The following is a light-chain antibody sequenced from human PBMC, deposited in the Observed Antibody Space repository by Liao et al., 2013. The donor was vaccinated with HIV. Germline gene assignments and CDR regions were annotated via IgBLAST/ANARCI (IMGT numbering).Light chain of an antibody. CDR3: QAWDSSPVV. CDR1: KLGDKY. J-gene: IGLJ2*01. Sequence: SYELTQPPSVSVPPGQTASITCSGDKLGDKYAYWYQQKPGQSPVLVIYQDSKRPSGIPERFSGSNSGNTATLTISGTQAMDEADYYCQAWDSSPVVFGGGTKLTVL. CDR2: QDS. V-gene: IGLV3-1*01.